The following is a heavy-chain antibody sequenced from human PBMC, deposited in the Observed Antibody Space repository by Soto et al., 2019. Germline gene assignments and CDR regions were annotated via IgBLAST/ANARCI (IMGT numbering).Heavy chain of an antibody. CDR1: GFTFSSYA. Sequence: EVQLLESGGGLVQPGGSLRLSCAASGFTFSSYAMSWVRQAPGKGLEWVSAISGSGGSSYYADSVKGRFTISRDNSKNTLYLQMNSLRAEDTAVYYCAKVVAVAGTPYYFDYWGQGTLVTVSS. V-gene: IGHV3-23*01. D-gene: IGHD6-19*01. CDR3: AKVVAVAGTPYYFDY. CDR2: ISGSGGSS. J-gene: IGHJ4*02.